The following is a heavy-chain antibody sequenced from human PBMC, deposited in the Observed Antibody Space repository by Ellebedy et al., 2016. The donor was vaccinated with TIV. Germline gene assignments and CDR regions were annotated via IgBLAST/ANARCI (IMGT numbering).Heavy chain of an antibody. V-gene: IGHV1-24*01. D-gene: IGHD2-8*01. CDR3: ATDLRYCTNGVCFKRFDAFDI. CDR1: GFTLSGLS. Sequence: AASVKVSCKVSGFTLSGLSIHWVREAPGKGLEWMGGFDPEDGETTNAQKFQGRVTMTEDTSTDTAYMELSRLRSEDTAVYYCATDLRYCTNGVCFKRFDAFDIWGQGTMVTVSS. J-gene: IGHJ3*02. CDR2: FDPEDGET.